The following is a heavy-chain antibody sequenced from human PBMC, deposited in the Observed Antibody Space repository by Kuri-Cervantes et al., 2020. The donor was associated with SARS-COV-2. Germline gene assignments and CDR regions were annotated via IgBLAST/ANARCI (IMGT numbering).Heavy chain of an antibody. CDR2: VIPIFATT. Sequence: SVKVSCKASGGTFSSDGINWVRQAPGQGLEWMGGVIPIFATTNYAQKFQGRVIITADKSTSTAYMELSNLQSEDTAVYYCARDQIPVSPTDYQYGLDVWGQGTTVTVSS. D-gene: IGHD5/OR15-5a*01. J-gene: IGHJ6*02. CDR3: ARDQIPVSPTDYQYGLDV. CDR1: GGTFSSDG. V-gene: IGHV1-69*06.